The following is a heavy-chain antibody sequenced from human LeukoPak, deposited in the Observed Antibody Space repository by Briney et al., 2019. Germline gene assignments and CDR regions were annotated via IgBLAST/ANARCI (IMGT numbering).Heavy chain of an antibody. CDR2: IYHSGST. CDR3: ARALDYYGSGSYYDY. D-gene: IGHD3-10*01. Sequence: PSETLSLTCAVSGYSIRSGYYWGWIRQPPGKGLEWIGSIYHSGSTYYNPSLKSRVTISVDTSKNQFSLKLSSVTAADTAVYYCARALDYYGSGSYYDYWGQGTLVTVSS. CDR1: GYSIRSGYY. V-gene: IGHV4-38-2*01. J-gene: IGHJ4*02.